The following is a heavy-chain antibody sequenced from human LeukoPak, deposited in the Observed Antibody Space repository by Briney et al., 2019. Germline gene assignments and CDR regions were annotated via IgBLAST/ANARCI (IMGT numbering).Heavy chain of an antibody. D-gene: IGHD3-22*01. CDR1: GYSFTSYW. J-gene: IGHJ3*02. CDR3: ARPQAYYYDSSGYYYRWDAFDI. CDR2: IYPGDSDT. V-gene: IGHV5-51*01. Sequence: GESLKISCKGSGYSFTSYWFGWVRQMPGKGLEWMGIIYPGDSDTRYSPSFQGQVTISADKSISTAYLQWSSLKASDTAMYYCARPQAYYYDSSGYYYRWDAFDIWGQGTMVTVSS.